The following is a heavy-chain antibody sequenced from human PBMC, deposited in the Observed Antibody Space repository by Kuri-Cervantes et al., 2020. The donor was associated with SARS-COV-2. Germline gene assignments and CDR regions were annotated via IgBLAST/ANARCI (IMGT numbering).Heavy chain of an antibody. CDR1: GFTFSSYS. CDR2: ISSSSSTI. Sequence: GESLKISCAVSGFTFSSYSMNWVRQAPGKGLEWVSYISSSSSTIYYADSVKGRFTISRDNAKNSLYLQMNSLRAEDTAVYYCARCRLWLLYSSSLSPYFDYWGQGTLVTVSS. J-gene: IGHJ4*02. CDR3: ARCRLWLLYSSSLSPYFDY. V-gene: IGHV3-48*01. D-gene: IGHD3-3*01.